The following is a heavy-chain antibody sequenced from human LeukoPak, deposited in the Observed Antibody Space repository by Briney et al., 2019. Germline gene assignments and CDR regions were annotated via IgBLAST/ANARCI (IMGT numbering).Heavy chain of an antibody. Sequence: ASVKVSCKASGYTFTSYGTSWVRQAPGQGLEWMGWISAYNGNTNYAQKLQGRVTMTTDTSTSTAYMELRSLRSDDTAVYYCARDYDFWSGTYHNAFDIWGQGTMVTVSS. CDR1: GYTFTSYG. CDR3: ARDYDFWSGTYHNAFDI. J-gene: IGHJ3*02. CDR2: ISAYNGNT. D-gene: IGHD3-3*01. V-gene: IGHV1-18*01.